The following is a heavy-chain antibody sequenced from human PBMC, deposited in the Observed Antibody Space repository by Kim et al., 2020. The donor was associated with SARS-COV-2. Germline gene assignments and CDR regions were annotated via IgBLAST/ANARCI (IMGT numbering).Heavy chain of an antibody. J-gene: IGHJ3*02. CDR3: ARDGYGDPSGGAFDI. Sequence: SETLSLTCTVSGGSISSYYWSWIRQPPGKGLEWIGYIYYSGSTNYNPSLKSRVTISVDTSKNQFSLKLSSLTAADTAVYYCARDGYGDPSGGAFDIWGQGTMVTVSS. V-gene: IGHV4-59*13. CDR2: IYYSGST. CDR1: GGSISSYY. D-gene: IGHD4-17*01.